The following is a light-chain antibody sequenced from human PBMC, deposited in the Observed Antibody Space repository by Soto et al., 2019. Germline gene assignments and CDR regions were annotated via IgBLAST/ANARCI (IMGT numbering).Light chain of an antibody. CDR3: HQANSFPYT. CDR2: AAS. CDR1: QGIGSW. Sequence: DIQMTQSPSSVSASVGDRVTITCRASQGIGSWLAWYQQKPGKAPKLLIYAASSLQGAVPSRFSGRGSGTDCTLTISSLQPEDYATYYCHQANSFPYTFGQGTKREIK. V-gene: IGKV1D-12*01. J-gene: IGKJ2*01.